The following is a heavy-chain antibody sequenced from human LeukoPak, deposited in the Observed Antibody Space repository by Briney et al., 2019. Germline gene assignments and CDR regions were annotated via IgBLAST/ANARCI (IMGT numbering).Heavy chain of an antibody. D-gene: IGHD2-2*01. J-gene: IGHJ1*01. V-gene: IGHV1-69*13. CDR1: GYTFSSYA. Sequence: ASVKVSCKASGYTFSSYAMNWVRQAPGQGLEWMGGIIPIFGTANYAQKFQGRVTITADESTSTAYMELSSLRSEDTAVYYCARDSALYCSSTSCLQDFQHWGQGTLVTVSS. CDR3: ARDSALYCSSTSCLQDFQH. CDR2: IIPIFGTA.